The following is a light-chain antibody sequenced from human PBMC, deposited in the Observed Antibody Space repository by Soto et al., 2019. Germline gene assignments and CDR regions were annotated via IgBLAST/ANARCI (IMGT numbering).Light chain of an antibody. V-gene: IGKV3-15*01. CDR2: SAA. Sequence: EIVMTQSPATLSVSPGERATLSCRASQSVSSNLAWYQQKPGQAPRLLIYSAATRATGIAARFSCSGSGTEFTLTISRLQSEDFAVYYCQQYNNWPPYTFGQGTKLEIK. J-gene: IGKJ2*01. CDR3: QQYNNWPPYT. CDR1: QSVSSN.